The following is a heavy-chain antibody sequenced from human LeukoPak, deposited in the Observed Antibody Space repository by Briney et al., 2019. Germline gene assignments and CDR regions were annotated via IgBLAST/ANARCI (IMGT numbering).Heavy chain of an antibody. CDR3: ATTLGSGWKFDY. Sequence: GGSLRLSCAAPGFTFSSYSMNWVRQTPGKGLEWVAVISYDGSSKYNEDSVKGRFTISRDNSKNTLYLQMNSLRVEDTAVYYCATTLGSGWKFDYWGQGTLVTVSS. D-gene: IGHD6-19*01. V-gene: IGHV3-30*03. CDR1: GFTFSSYS. CDR2: ISYDGSSK. J-gene: IGHJ4*02.